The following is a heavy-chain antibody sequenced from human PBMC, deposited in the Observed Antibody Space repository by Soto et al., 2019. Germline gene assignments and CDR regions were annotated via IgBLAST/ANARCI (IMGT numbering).Heavy chain of an antibody. D-gene: IGHD6-19*01. CDR3: ASDRSSGWDQGYGMDV. CDR2: IYYSGST. Sequence: TSETLSLTCTVSGGSISTYYWSWIRQPPGKGLEWIGYIYYSGSTSYNPSLKSRVTISVDTSKNQFSLKLRSVTAADTAVYYRASDRSSGWDQGYGMDVWGQGTTVTVSS. J-gene: IGHJ6*02. V-gene: IGHV4-59*01. CDR1: GGSISTYY.